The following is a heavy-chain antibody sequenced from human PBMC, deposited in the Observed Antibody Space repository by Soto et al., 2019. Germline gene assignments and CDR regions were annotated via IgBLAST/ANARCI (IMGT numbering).Heavy chain of an antibody. CDR3: ARGGSGEIVVVAAIDY. J-gene: IGHJ4*02. CDR1: GGSISSGDYY. V-gene: IGHV4-31*03. CDR2: IFYSRST. Sequence: QVQLQESGPGLVKPSQTLSLTCSVSGGSISSGDYYWSWVRQHPGKGLAWIGYIFYSRSTYYNPSLKSRVTISVDTSKNQFSLKLSSVTAADTAVYYCARGGSGEIVVVAAIDYWGQGTLVTVSS. D-gene: IGHD2-15*01.